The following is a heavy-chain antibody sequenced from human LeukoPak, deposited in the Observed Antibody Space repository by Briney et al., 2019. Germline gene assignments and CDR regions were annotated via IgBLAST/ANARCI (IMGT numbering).Heavy chain of an antibody. CDR3: AKGGCSGGSCYSGFMDN. D-gene: IGHD2-15*01. CDR1: GFTFSSNA. Sequence: GGSLRLSCAASGFTFSSNAMSWVRQAPGNGLEWVSTISGSGGSTYDADSVKGRFTISRDNSKNTLYLQVNSLRAEDTAVYYCAKGGCSGGSCYSGFMDNWGQGTLVTVSS. J-gene: IGHJ4*02. CDR2: ISGSGGST. V-gene: IGHV3-23*01.